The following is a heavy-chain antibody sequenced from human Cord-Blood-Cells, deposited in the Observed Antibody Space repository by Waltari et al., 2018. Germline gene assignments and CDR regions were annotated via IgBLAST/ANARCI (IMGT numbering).Heavy chain of an antibody. D-gene: IGHD6-19*01. CDR3: ARQRIAVADAFDI. CDR1: GYSFTSYW. CDR2: IYPGDSDH. V-gene: IGHV5-51*01. Sequence: EVQLVQSGAEVKKPGESLKISCKVSGYSFTSYWIGWVRQMPGKGLEWMGIIYPGDSDHRYSPSFQGQVTISADKSISTAYLQWSSLKASDTAMYYCARQRIAVADAFDIWGQGTMVTVSS. J-gene: IGHJ3*02.